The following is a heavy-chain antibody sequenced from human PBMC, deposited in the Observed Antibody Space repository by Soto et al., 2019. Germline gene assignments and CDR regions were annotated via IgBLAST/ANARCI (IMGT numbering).Heavy chain of an antibody. J-gene: IGHJ4*02. D-gene: IGHD1-26*01. Sequence: QITLKESGPTLVKPTQTLTLTCTFSGFSRSTIGEGVGWIRQPPGQAPQWLALIYWDDARRDSPSLKSRLTTTKATSKNQVVRRMPNMDPAVAGTDYCAHRRARRGYNGAHFDSWGQGTLVTVSS. CDR3: AHRRARRGYNGAHFDS. CDR2: IYWDDAR. V-gene: IGHV2-5*02. CDR1: GFSRSTIGEG.